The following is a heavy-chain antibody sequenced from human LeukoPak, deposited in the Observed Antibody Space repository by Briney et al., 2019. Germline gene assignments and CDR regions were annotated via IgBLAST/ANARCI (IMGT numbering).Heavy chain of an antibody. J-gene: IGHJ6*03. CDR3: AKDATTVVGTVYMDV. D-gene: IGHD6-13*01. V-gene: IGHV3-48*04. CDR2: ISNFGDII. CDR1: GFTFSSYG. Sequence: GGSLRLSCVASGFTFSSYGMHWVRPAPGKGREGISHISNFGDIIHYADSVEGRFTISRDNAKNSLYLQMNSLRAEDTAVCYCAKDATTVVGTVYMDVWGKGTTVTISS.